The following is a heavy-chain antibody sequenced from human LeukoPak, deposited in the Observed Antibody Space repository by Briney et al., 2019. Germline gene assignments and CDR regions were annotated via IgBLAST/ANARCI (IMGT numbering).Heavy chain of an antibody. D-gene: IGHD3-10*01. CDR3: ARSLMGEGFDY. CDR2: ISYDGSNK. J-gene: IGHJ4*02. Sequence: GGSLRLFCAASGFTFSSYAMHWVRQAPGKGLEWVAVISYDGSNKYYADSVKGRFTISRDNSKNTLYLQMNSLRAEDTAVYYCARSLMGEGFDYWGQGTLVTVSS. V-gene: IGHV3-30*04. CDR1: GFTFSSYA.